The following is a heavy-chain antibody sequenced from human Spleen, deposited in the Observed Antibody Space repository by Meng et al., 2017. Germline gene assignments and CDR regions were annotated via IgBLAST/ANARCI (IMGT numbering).Heavy chain of an antibody. CDR1: GFTFSSYW. Sequence: GESLKISCAASGFTFSSYWMHWVRQAPGKGLVWVSRINSDGSSTSYADSVKGRFTISRDNAKNTLYLQMNSLRAEDTAVYYCAREGRNYDYVWGSYRYHYFDYWGQGTLVTVSS. V-gene: IGHV3-74*01. D-gene: IGHD3-16*02. J-gene: IGHJ4*02. CDR2: INSDGSST. CDR3: AREGRNYDYVWGSYRYHYFDY.